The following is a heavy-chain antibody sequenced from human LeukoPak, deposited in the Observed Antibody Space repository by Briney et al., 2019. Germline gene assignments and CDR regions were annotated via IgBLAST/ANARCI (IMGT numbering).Heavy chain of an antibody. V-gene: IGHV3-74*01. J-gene: IGHJ5*02. CDR3: ASSSGWYNWFDP. CDR1: GFTFSSYW. Sequence: GGSLRLSCAASGFTFSSYWMHWVRQAPGKGLVWVSRINSDGSSTSYADSVKGRFTISRDNAKNTLYLQMNSLRAEDTAVNYCASSSGWYNWFDPWGQGTLVTVSS. D-gene: IGHD6-19*01. CDR2: INSDGSST.